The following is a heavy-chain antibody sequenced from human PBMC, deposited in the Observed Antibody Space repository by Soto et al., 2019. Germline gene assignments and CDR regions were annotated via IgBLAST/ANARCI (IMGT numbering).Heavy chain of an antibody. J-gene: IGHJ6*02. CDR1: GGSISSYY. CDR3: ASMGQQLPIYYYYGMDV. Sequence: PSETLSLTCTVSGGSISSYYWSWIRQPPGKGLEWIGYIYYSGSTNYNPSLKSRVTISVDTSKNQFSLKLSSVTAADTAVYFCASMGQQLPIYYYYGMDVWGQGTTVTVSS. CDR2: IYYSGST. V-gene: IGHV4-59*01. D-gene: IGHD6-13*01.